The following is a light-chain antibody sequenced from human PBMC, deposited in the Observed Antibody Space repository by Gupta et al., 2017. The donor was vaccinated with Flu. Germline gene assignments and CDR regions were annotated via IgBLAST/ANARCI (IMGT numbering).Light chain of an antibody. Sequence: PGERATLSYRASESIGSNYLAWYLQKPGQAPRLVMYGASDRATDISDRFRGSGSGTDFTLTISRLEPDDFAVYYCQQYSDAPGIFGPGTKMEIK. V-gene: IGKV3-20*01. CDR1: ESIGSNY. J-gene: IGKJ2*02. CDR2: GAS. CDR3: QQYSDAPGI.